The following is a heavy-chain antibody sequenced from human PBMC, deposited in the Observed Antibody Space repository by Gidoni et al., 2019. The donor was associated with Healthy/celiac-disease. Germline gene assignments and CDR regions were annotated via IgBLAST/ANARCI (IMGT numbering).Heavy chain of an antibody. Sequence: QLQLQESGPGLVKPSETLSLTCTGSGGSISSSRYYWGWIRQPPGKGLEWIGSISYSGSTYYNPSLKSRVTISVDTSKNQFSLKLSSVTAADTAVYYCARQLAATVTTATGLPRLYNWFDPWGQGTLVTVSS. CDR1: GGSISSSRYY. V-gene: IGHV4-39*01. D-gene: IGHD4-4*01. CDR3: ARQLAATVTTATGLPRLYNWFDP. J-gene: IGHJ5*02. CDR2: ISYSGST.